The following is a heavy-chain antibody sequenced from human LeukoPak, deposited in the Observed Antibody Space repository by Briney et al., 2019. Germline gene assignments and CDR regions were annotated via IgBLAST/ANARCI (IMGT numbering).Heavy chain of an antibody. V-gene: IGHV1-69*13. CDR2: IIPIFGTT. CDR1: GGTFSSYA. D-gene: IGHD2-2*01. Sequence: SVKVSCKTSGGTFSSYAIAWVRQAPGQGLEWMGGIIPIFGTTNYAQKFQGRVTITADEFTRTVYMELSSLRSEDTAVYYCATPHCSSTSCYFTTFDYWGQGTLVTVSS. CDR3: ATPHCSSTSCYFTTFDY. J-gene: IGHJ4*02.